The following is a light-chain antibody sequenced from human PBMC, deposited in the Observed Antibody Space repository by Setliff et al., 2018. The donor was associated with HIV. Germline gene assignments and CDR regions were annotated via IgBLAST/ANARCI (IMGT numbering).Light chain of an antibody. CDR1: SSDVGGYSY. CDR3: SSYAITNTLP. V-gene: IGLV2-14*01. Sequence: LTQPASVSGSPGQSITISCTGTSSDVGGYSYVSWYQQHPGKAPKLIIYEVRNRPSGVSNRFSGSKSGNTASLTISGLRAEDEADYYCSSYAITNTLPFGTGTKVTVL. CDR2: EVR. J-gene: IGLJ1*01.